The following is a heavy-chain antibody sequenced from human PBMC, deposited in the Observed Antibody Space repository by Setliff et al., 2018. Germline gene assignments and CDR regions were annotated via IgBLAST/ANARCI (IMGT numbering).Heavy chain of an antibody. CDR3: ARDGVGVPAIDYGMDV. D-gene: IGHD2-2*01. J-gene: IGHJ6*02. CDR2: IKQDGSEK. Sequence: GGSLRLSCAASGFTFSSYSMNWVRQAPGKGLEWVANIKQDGSEKYYVDSVKGRFTISRDNAKNSLYLQMNSLRSEDTAVYYCARDGVGVPAIDYGMDVWGQGTTVTVSS. CDR1: GFTFSSYS. V-gene: IGHV3-7*01.